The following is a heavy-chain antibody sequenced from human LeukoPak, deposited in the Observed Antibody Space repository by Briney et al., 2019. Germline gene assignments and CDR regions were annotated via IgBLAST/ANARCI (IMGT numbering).Heavy chain of an antibody. D-gene: IGHD2-15*01. CDR2: ISAYNGNT. J-gene: IGHJ5*02. CDR1: GSTFTSYG. V-gene: IGHV1-18*01. CDR3: ASIPRKGSGASKGFDP. Sequence: ASVKVSCKASGSTFTSYGISWVRQAPGQGLEWMGWISAYNGNTNYEQTLQGRVTMTTGTSTSTAYMEMRRLRSNDTAMDYCASIPRKGSGASKGFDPGGQGTLVTVSS.